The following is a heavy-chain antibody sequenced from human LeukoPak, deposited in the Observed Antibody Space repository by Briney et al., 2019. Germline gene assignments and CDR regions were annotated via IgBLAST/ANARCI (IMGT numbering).Heavy chain of an antibody. CDR1: GGSFSGYY. CDR3: ARRLYNWNSPWYY. V-gene: IGHV4-34*01. D-gene: IGHD1-7*01. Sequence: SETLSLTCAVYGGSFSGYYWSWIRQPPGKGLEWIGEINHSGSTNYNPSLKSRVTISVDTSKNQFSLKLSSVTAADTAVYYCARRLYNWNSPWYYWGQGTLVTVSS. J-gene: IGHJ4*02. CDR2: INHSGST.